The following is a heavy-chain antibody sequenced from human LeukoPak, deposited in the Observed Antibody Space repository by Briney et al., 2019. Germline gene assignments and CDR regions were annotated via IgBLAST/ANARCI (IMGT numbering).Heavy chain of an antibody. CDR3: ARQRGIAARLRWFDP. D-gene: IGHD6-6*01. V-gene: IGHV6-1*01. Sequence: SQTLSLTCAISGDIVSSNSAAWNWIRQSPSRGLEWLVRTYYRSKWYNDYAVSVKSRITINPDTSKNQFSLQLNSVTPEDTAVYYCARQRGIAARLRWFDPWGQGTLVTVSS. CDR1: GDIVSSNSAA. CDR2: TYYRSKWYN. J-gene: IGHJ5*02.